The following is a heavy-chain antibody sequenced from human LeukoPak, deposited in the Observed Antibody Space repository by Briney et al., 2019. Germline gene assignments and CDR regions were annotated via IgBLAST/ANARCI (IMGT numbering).Heavy chain of an antibody. V-gene: IGHV3-48*01. CDR2: ISSSSSTI. D-gene: IGHD3-22*01. CDR3: ARHDYDTGFDY. CDR1: GVTFSSYS. J-gene: IGHJ4*02. Sequence: GGSLRLSCAASGVTFSSYSMNWVRQAPGKGLEWISYISSSSSTIYYADSVKGRFTISRDNAKNSLYLQMNSLRAEDTAVYYCARHDYDTGFDYWGQGTLVTVSS.